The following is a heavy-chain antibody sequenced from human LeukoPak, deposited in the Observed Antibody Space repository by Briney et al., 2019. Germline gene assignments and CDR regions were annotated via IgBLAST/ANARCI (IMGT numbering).Heavy chain of an antibody. CDR1: GFTFSSYE. J-gene: IGHJ4*02. CDR2: ISSSGSTI. V-gene: IGHV3-48*03. D-gene: IGHD3-22*01. Sequence: PGGSLRLSCAASGFTFSSYEMNWVRQAPGKWLEWVSYISSSGSTIYYADSVKGRFTISRDNAKNSLYLQMNSLRAEDTAVYYCASATYYYDSSGYYWGQGTLVTVSS. CDR3: ASATYYYDSSGYY.